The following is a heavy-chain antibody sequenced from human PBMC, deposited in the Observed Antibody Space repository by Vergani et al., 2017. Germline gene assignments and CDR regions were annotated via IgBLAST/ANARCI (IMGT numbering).Heavy chain of an antibody. CDR2: ISSSSSYI. Sequence: EVQLVESGGGLVQPGGSLRLSCAASGFTFSSYWMYWVRQAPGEGLVWVSSISSSSSYIYYADSVKGRFTISRDNAKNSLYLQMNSLRAEDTAVYYCARDRGSSWYSNAFDIWGQGTMVTVSS. J-gene: IGHJ3*02. CDR1: GFTFSSYW. V-gene: IGHV3-21*01. CDR3: ARDRGSSWYSNAFDI. D-gene: IGHD6-13*01.